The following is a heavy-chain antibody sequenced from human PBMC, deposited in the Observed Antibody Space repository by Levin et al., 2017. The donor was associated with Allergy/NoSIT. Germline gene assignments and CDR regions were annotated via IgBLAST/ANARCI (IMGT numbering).Heavy chain of an antibody. J-gene: IGHJ4*02. V-gene: IGHV1-8*01. CDR2: MDPNDGHT. CDR3: ARGGPMVRGATTDF. D-gene: IGHD3-10*01. Sequence: ASVKVSCKTSGYSFNNFDINWVRQASGQGLEWMGSMDPNDGHTGYAQKFQGRLTMTRDTSITTAYMELSSLMSEDTAVYYCARGGPMVRGATTDFWGQGTLITVSS. CDR1: GYSFNNFD.